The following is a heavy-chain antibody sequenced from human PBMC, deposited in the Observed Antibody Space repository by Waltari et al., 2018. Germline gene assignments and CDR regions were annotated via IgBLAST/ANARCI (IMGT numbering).Heavy chain of an antibody. CDR2: INHIGST. CDR1: GGSFSGYY. J-gene: IGHJ6*03. Sequence: QVQLQQWGAGLLKPSETLSLTCAVYGGSFSGYYWSWIRQPPGKGLEWIGEINHIGSTNYNPSLKSRVTISVDTSKNQFSLKLSSVTAADTAVYYCAILESAARAYMDVWGKGTTVTVSS. CDR3: AILESAARAYMDV. D-gene: IGHD6-25*01. V-gene: IGHV4-34*01.